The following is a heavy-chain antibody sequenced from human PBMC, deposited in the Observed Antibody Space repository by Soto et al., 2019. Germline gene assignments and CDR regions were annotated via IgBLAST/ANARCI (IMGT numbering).Heavy chain of an antibody. Sequence: EVQMGESGGNLVQPGGSLRVSCAASEDRFSFYWMSWVRQAPGKGLEWVADINEDGSETYYADAVKGRFTISRDDATNSLYLQMNSLRAGDTAVYFCAKSPMVRTFHYGMDVWGQGPTVTVSS. V-gene: IGHV3-7*05. J-gene: IGHJ6*02. D-gene: IGHD3-16*01. CDR1: EDRFSFYW. CDR2: INEDGSET. CDR3: AKSPMVRTFHYGMDV.